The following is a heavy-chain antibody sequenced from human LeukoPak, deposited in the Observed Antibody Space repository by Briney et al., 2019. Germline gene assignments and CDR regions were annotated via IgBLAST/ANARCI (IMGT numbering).Heavy chain of an antibody. J-gene: IGHJ4*02. D-gene: IGHD3-16*01. V-gene: IGHV3-11*01. Sequence: GGSLRLSCAASGFTFSDYYMNWIRQAPGKGLEWVSYISSSGSAIYYADSVKGRFTISRDNAKNSLYLQMNSLRAEDTALYYCAKDNTKYSLMMLFDWGQGTLVTVSS. CDR2: ISSSGSAI. CDR3: AKDNTKYSLMMLFD. CDR1: GFTFSDYY.